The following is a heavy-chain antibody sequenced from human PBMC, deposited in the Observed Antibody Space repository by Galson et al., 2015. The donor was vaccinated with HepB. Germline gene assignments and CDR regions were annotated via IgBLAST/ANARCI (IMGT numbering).Heavy chain of an antibody. CDR1: GGSINSYC. D-gene: IGHD3-22*01. CDR3: TRVSRNSSGSYHRRGAFDI. J-gene: IGHJ3*02. V-gene: IGHV4-59*01. Sequence: ETLSLTCTVSGGSINSYCWTWIRQSPGKGLEWVGYVFYRGSTDYNPSLKSRATISVDPSKNQFSLKLTSVTAEDTAVYYCTRVSRNSSGSYHRRGAFDIWGQGTVVTVSS. CDR2: VFYRGST.